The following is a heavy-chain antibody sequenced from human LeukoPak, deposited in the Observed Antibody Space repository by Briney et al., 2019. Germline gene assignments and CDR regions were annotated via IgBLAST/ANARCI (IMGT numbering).Heavy chain of an antibody. CDR1: GFTFSTYP. V-gene: IGHV3-30*14. D-gene: IGHD3-9*01. Sequence: GGSLRRSCEGSGFTFSTYPMHWVRQAPDKGLEWVAMISHHGSNEYYAVYVKGRFTISRDNSKNTLYLQMNNPRVEDTAIYYCARVHDTTGYYHYFDSWGQGTLVAVSS. CDR2: ISHHGSNE. J-gene: IGHJ4*02. CDR3: ARVHDTTGYYHYFDS.